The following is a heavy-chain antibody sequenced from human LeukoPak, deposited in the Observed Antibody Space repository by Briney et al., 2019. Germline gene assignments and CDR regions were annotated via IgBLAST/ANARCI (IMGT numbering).Heavy chain of an antibody. D-gene: IGHD4-23*01. J-gene: IGHJ4*02. CDR1: GGSISSYY. Sequence: EPSETLSLTCTVSGGSISSYYWSWIRQPPGRGLEWIGYIYYSGSTNYNPSLKSRVTISVDTSKNQFSLKLSSVTAADTAEYYCAREVRLRWTYYFDYWGQGTLVTVSS. CDR3: AREVRLRWTYYFDY. V-gene: IGHV4-59*01. CDR2: IYYSGST.